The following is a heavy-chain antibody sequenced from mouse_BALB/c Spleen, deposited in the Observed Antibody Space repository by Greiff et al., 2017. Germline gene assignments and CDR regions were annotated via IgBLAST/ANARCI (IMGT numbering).Heavy chain of an antibody. Sequence: EVKLMESGGGLVKPGGSLKLSCAASGFTFSSYAMSWVRQTPEKRLEWVASISSGGSTYYPDSVKGRFTISRDNARNILYLQMSSLSSEDTAMYYCARGSYGNYAWFAYWGQGTLVTVSA. V-gene: IGHV5-6-5*01. D-gene: IGHD2-10*02. CDR2: ISSGGST. CDR1: GFTFSSYA. J-gene: IGHJ3*01. CDR3: ARGSYGNYAWFAY.